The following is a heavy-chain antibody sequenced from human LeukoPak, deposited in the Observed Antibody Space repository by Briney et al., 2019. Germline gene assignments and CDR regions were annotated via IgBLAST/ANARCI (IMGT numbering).Heavy chain of an antibody. D-gene: IGHD4-17*01. CDR2: IWYDGSNK. CDR1: GFTFSSYG. CDR3: ARASLYGDYNWFDP. Sequence: GGSLRLSCAASGFTFSSYGMHWVRQAPGKGLEWVAVIWYDGSNKYYADSVKGRFTISRDNSKNTLYLQMNSLRAEDTAVYYCARASLYGDYNWFDPWGQGTLVTRSS. V-gene: IGHV3-33*01. J-gene: IGHJ5*02.